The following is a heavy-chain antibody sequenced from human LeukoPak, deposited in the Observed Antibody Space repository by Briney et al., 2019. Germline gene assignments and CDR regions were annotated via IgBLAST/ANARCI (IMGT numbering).Heavy chain of an antibody. CDR3: AKREHGHGFAPPLLNY. D-gene: IGHD3-16*01. Sequence: GGSLTLSCAASGFTFSSYAVIWVRQAPGKGLEWVANIVGSGDITYYADSVKGRFTISRDNSNNMLYLQMNSLRAEDTALYYCAKREHGHGFAPPLLNYWGQGTLVTVSP. CDR2: IVGSGDIT. CDR1: GFTFSSYA. V-gene: IGHV3-23*01. J-gene: IGHJ4*02.